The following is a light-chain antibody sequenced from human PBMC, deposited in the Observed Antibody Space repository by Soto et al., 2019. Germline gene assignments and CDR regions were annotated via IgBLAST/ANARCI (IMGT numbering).Light chain of an antibody. J-gene: IGKJ1*01. CDR1: QTISSW. Sequence: DIQMTQSPSTLSGSVGDRVTITCRASQTISSWLAWYQQKPGKAPKLLIYKASTLKSGVPSRFSGSGSGTEFTLTISSLQPDDFATYYCQHYNSYSEAFXQGPKVDIK. CDR3: QHYNSYSEA. V-gene: IGKV1-5*03. CDR2: KAS.